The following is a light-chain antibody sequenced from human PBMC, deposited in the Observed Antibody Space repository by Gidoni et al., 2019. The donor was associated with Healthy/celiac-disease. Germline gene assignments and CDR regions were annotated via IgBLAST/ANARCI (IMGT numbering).Light chain of an antibody. CDR3: QQYGSSPLT. CDR2: GAS. J-gene: IGKJ4*01. V-gene: IGKV3-20*01. CDR1: QSVSSSY. Sequence: IVLTQSPGTLSLSPGDRATLSCRASQSVSSSYLAWYQQRPGQAPRLLIYGASSRATGLPDRFSGSGSGTDFTLTISRLEPEDFAVYYCQQYGSSPLTFGGXTKVEIK.